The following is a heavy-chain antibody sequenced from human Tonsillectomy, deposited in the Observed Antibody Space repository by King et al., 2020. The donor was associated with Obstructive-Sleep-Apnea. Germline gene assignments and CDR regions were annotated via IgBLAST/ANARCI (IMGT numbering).Heavy chain of an antibody. D-gene: IGHD3-9*01. Sequence: QLVQSGAEVKKPGASVKVSCKASGYTFTSYDIKWVRQATGQGLEWMGWMNPNSGNTGYAQKFQGRVSMTRNTSTNTAYMELSSLSSEDTAVYYCARLRYFAWSTDYWGQGTLVTVSS. V-gene: IGHV1-8*01. CDR1: GYTFTSYD. CDR2: MNPNSGNT. CDR3: ARLRYFAWSTDY. J-gene: IGHJ4*02.